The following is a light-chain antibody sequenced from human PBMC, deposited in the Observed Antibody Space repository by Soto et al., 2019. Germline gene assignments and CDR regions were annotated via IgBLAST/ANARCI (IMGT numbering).Light chain of an antibody. CDR2: GAS. J-gene: IGKJ2*01. Sequence: SVSAAPGQKVTISCSGSSSNIRKDLAWYQQKPGKAPQILIYGASTLQTGVASRFSGSGSATDFTLTISSLQPEDSAAYYCLQDYNYPFTFGQGTKVDSK. V-gene: IGKV1-6*01. CDR1: SSNIRKD. CDR3: LQDYNYPFT.